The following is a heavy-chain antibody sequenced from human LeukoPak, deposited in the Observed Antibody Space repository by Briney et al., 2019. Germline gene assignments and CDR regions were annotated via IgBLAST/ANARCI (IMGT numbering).Heavy chain of an antibody. J-gene: IGHJ4*02. D-gene: IGHD3-16*02. CDR1: GYSFTDSY. CDR2: INPKTGDT. Sequence: ASVKVPCKTSGYSFTDSYMQWVRQAPGQGLEWMGWINPKTGDTKYAQTFQGRVTMTRDTSIRTTYMELSSLRSDDTAIYYCGSEATAIGGVIVRVANWGQGTLVSVSS. V-gene: IGHV1-2*02. CDR3: GSEATAIGGVIVRVAN.